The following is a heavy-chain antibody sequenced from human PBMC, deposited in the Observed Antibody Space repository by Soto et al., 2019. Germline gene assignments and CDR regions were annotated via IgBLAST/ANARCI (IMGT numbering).Heavy chain of an antibody. D-gene: IGHD3-16*01. CDR1: GYSFTNND. CDR2: MNPGSGDT. Sequence: ASVKVSCKASGYSFTNNDVSWVRQATGQGLEWMGWMNPGSGDTGYAQKFQGRVTMTRDISIATADMELSSLRSDDTAIYYCARMETFGSLNWFDPWGQGPLVTVSS. V-gene: IGHV1-8*01. J-gene: IGHJ5*02. CDR3: ARMETFGSLNWFDP.